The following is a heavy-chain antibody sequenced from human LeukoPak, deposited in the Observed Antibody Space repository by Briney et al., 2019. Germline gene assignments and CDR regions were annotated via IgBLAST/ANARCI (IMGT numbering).Heavy chain of an antibody. CDR1: GFTFSNHG. CDR2: ISGTGDNT. J-gene: IGHJ4*02. D-gene: IGHD6-6*01. Sequence: GGSLRLSCAASGFTFSNHGLNWVRQAPGKGLAWVSAISGTGDNTYYADSVRGRFTISRDNSKNTLYLQMNSLRAEDTAVYYCARHRSSWLIDYWGQGTLVTVSS. CDR3: ARHRSSWLIDY. V-gene: IGHV3-23*01.